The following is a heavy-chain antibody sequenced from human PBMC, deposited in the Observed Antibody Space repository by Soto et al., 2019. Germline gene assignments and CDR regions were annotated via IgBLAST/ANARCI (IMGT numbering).Heavy chain of an antibody. J-gene: IGHJ4*02. V-gene: IGHV4-4*07. D-gene: IGHD5-12*01. CDR1: GGSINTFY. Sequence: ASETLSLTCTVSGGSINTFYWSWVRQPAGKGLEWIGRIFSSGSTSFNPSLESRVAMSVDTSKNHFSLNLSSVTAAGMAVYYCAREGSYSAYNFAHGIQLWSFDFWGQGALVTVSS. CDR3: AREGSYSAYNFAHGIQLWSFDF. CDR2: IFSSGST.